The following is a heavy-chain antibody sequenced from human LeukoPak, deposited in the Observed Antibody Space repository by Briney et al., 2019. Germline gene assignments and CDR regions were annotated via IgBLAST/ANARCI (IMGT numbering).Heavy chain of an antibody. J-gene: IGHJ4*02. V-gene: IGHV3-74*01. CDR1: GFTFTNDW. Sequence: GGSLRLFCAASGFTFTNDWMHWVSQAPGKGLVWVSRINTDGSTTTYADSVKGRFTNCIDNAKNTLYLQMNSLRVEDTAVYYCARGRGESYHYWCQGNLVTVSS. CDR3: ARGRGESYHY. D-gene: IGHD1-26*01. CDR2: INTDGSTT.